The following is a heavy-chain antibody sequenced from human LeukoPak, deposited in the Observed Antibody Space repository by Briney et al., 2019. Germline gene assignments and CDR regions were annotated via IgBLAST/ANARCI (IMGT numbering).Heavy chain of an antibody. Sequence: GGSLRLSCVAAGCTVSSNYMAWDRQAPRKWLEWVSGISGSGGSTYYADSVKGRFTISRDNSKSTLYLQMTSLRAEATAVYYCANDVDCSTASCRPDYWGQGTLVTVSS. CDR2: ISGSGGST. V-gene: IGHV3-23*01. J-gene: IGHJ4*02. CDR3: ANDVDCSTASCRPDY. CDR1: GCTVSSNY. D-gene: IGHD2-2*01.